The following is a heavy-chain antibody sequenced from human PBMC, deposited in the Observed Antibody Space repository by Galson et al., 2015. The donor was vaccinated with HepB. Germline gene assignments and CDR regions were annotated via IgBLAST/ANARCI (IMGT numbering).Heavy chain of an antibody. J-gene: IGHJ3*02. Sequence: SVKVSCKVSGYTLTELSMHWVRQAPGKGLEWMGGFDPEDGETIYAQKFQGRVTMTEDTSTDTAYMELSSLRSEDTAVYYCATKFSGVGATPGDAIDIWGQGTMVTVSS. CDR2: FDPEDGET. CDR1: GYTLTELS. CDR3: ATKFSGVGATPGDAIDI. V-gene: IGHV1-24*01. D-gene: IGHD1-26*01.